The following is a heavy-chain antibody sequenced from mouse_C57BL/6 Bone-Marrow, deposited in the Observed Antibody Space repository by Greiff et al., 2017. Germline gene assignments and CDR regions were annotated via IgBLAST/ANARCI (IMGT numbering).Heavy chain of an antibody. V-gene: IGHV5-12*01. CDR3: ARHFPGRYFDV. Sequence: DVQLVESGGGLVQPGGSLKLSCAASGFTFSDYYMYWVRQTPEKRLEWVAYISNGGGSTYYPDTVKGRFTISRDNAKNTLYLQMSRLKSEDTAMYYCARHFPGRYFDVWGTGTTVTVSS. D-gene: IGHD3-3*01. CDR1: GFTFSDYY. CDR2: ISNGGGST. J-gene: IGHJ1*03.